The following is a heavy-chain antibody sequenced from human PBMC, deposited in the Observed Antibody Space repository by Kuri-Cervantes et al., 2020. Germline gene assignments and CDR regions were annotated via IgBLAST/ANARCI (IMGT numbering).Heavy chain of an antibody. CDR1: GGTFSSYT. D-gene: IGHD3-16*02. Sequence: SVKVSCKASGGTFSSYTISWVRQAPGQGLEWMGRIIPILGIANYAQKFQGRVTITADKSTSTAYMELSRLRSDDTAVYYCARVVITFGGVIVYDAFDIWGQGTMVTVSS. CDR3: ARVVITFGGVIVYDAFDI. CDR2: IIPILGIA. J-gene: IGHJ3*02. V-gene: IGHV1-69*02.